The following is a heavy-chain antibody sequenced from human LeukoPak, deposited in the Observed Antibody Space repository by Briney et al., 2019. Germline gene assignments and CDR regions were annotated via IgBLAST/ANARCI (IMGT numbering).Heavy chain of an antibody. CDR2: IYYSGST. CDR3: ARVSGSSWSAEYFQH. V-gene: IGHV4-59*01. Sequence: SETLSLTCAVSGGSISSDYWSWIRQPPGKGLEWIGYIYYSGSTNYNPSLKSRVTISVDTSKNQFSLKLSSVTAADTAVYYCARVSGSSWSAEYFQHWGQGTLVTVSS. D-gene: IGHD6-13*01. J-gene: IGHJ1*01. CDR1: GGSISSDY.